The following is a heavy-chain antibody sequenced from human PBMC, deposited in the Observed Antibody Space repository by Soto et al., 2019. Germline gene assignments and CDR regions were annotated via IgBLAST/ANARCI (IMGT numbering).Heavy chain of an antibody. CDR1: GYTITSYG. J-gene: IGHJ4*02. D-gene: IGHD4-17*01. CDR2: ISAHTHNT. CDR3: ARGRYGDY. V-gene: IGHV1-18*01. Sequence: QVQLVQSGAEVKKPGASVKVSCKGSGYTITSYGITWVRQAPGRGLEWMGWISAHTHNTNYAQKLQGRVTVTTDTSTSTAYMELRSLRSDDTAVYYCARGRYGDYWGQGTLVTVSS.